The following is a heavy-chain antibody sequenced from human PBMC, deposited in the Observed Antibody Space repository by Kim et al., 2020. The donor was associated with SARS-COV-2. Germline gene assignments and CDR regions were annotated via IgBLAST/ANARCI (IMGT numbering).Heavy chain of an antibody. CDR3: ARDRLVRDAFDI. V-gene: IGHV3-21*01. CDR2: I. D-gene: IGHD2-8*02. Sequence: IYYADSVKGRFTISRDNAKNSLYLQISSLRAEDTAVYYCARDRLVRDAFDIWGQGTMVTVSS. J-gene: IGHJ3*02.